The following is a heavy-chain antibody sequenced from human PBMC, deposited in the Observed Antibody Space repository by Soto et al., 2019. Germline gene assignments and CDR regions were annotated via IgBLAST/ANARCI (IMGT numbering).Heavy chain of an antibody. CDR2: ISGSGGST. D-gene: IGHD5-18*01. Sequence: GGSLRLSCAASGFTFSSYAMGWVRQAPGKGLEWVSAISGSGGSTYYADSVKGRFTISRDNSKNTLYLQMNSLRAEDTAVYHCAKAGYSHGNPWFDYWGRGTLVTVSS. CDR3: AKAGYSHGNPWFDY. V-gene: IGHV3-23*01. CDR1: GFTFSSYA. J-gene: IGHJ4*02.